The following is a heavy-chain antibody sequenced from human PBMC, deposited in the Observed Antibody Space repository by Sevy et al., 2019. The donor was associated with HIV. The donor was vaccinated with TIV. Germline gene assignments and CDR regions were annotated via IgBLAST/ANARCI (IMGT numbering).Heavy chain of an antibody. CDR3: VRGGYCSGGSCYSVAFDI. D-gene: IGHD2-15*01. CDR1: GFTFSDNN. Sequence: GGSLRLSCVASGFTFSDNNMDWVRQAPGKGLEWVGRSRNKAISYSTEYAASVKGRFTISRDDSTKSLYLQMNSLKTVDTAVYYCVRGGYCSGGSCYSVAFDIWGQGTMVTVSS. CDR2: SRNKAISYST. V-gene: IGHV3-72*01. J-gene: IGHJ3*02.